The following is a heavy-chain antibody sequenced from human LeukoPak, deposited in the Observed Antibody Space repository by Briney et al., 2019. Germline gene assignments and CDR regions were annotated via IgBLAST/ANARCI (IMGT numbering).Heavy chain of an antibody. J-gene: IGHJ4*02. CDR3: ARVVPGGESPQEQPFDY. D-gene: IGHD1/OR15-1a*01. CDR2: INPNSGGT. Sequence: GASVKVSCKASGYTFTGYYMHWVRQAPGQGLEWMGWINPNSGGTNYAQKFQGRVTMTRDTSISTAYMELSRLRSDDTAVYYCARVVPGGESPQEQPFDYWGQGTLVTVSS. V-gene: IGHV1-2*02. CDR1: GYTFTGYY.